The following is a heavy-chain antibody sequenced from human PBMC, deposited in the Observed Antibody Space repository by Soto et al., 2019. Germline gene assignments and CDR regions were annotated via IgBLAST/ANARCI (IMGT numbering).Heavy chain of an antibody. V-gene: IGHV4-34*01. CDR3: AKEPIVEGPPGYNWFDP. CDR2: INHSGST. J-gene: IGHJ5*02. CDR1: AGSFSGYY. Sequence: PSETLSLTCAVYAGSFSGYYWSWIRQPPGKGLEWIGEINHSGSTNYNPSLKGRVTISIDTSKNQFSLRLGSVTAADTAVYYCAKEPIVEGPPGYNWFDPWGQGILVTVSS. D-gene: IGHD3-22*01.